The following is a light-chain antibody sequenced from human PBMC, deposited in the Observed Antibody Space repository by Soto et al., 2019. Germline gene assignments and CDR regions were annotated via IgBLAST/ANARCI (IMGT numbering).Light chain of an antibody. CDR3: QTWGTGIVT. Sequence: QAVVTQSPSASASPGASVKLTCTLSSGHTNYAIAWHQQQPEKGPRFLMKISSDGSHSKGDGVPDRFSGSSSGAERYFTISSLQSEDEADYYCQTWGTGIVTFGGGTQLTVL. CDR2: ISSDGSH. J-gene: IGLJ2*01. V-gene: IGLV4-69*01. CDR1: SGHTNYA.